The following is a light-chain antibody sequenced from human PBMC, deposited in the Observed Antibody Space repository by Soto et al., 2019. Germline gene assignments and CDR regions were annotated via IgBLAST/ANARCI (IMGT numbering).Light chain of an antibody. CDR1: QSVSSSY. J-gene: IGKJ1*01. CDR2: GAS. CDR3: QHYGYSQWT. V-gene: IGKV3-20*01. Sequence: EIVLTQSPGTLPLSPGERATLSCRASQSVSSSYLAWYQQKPGQAPRLLIYGASSRATGIPDRFSGSGSGTDFTLTISRLEPEDSAVYFCQHYGYSQWTFGQGTKV.